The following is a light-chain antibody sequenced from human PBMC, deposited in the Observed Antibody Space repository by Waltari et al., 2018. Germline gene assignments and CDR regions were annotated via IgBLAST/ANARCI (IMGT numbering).Light chain of an antibody. J-gene: IGLJ7*01. CDR1: SSNIGNNY. V-gene: IGLV1-47*01. CDR2: GNT. CDR3: AAWDDSLSGAV. Sequence: QSVLTQPPSASGTPGQRVTISCSGSSSNIGNNYVHWYQQLPGPAPKPLTYGNTQRPSGVPDRFSGSKSGTSASLAISGLRSDDEADYYCAAWDDSLSGAVFGGGTQLTVL.